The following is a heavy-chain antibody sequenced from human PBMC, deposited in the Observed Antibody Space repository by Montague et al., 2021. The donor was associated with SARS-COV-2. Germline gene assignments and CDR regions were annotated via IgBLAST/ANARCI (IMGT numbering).Heavy chain of an antibody. CDR1: GGSISRFS. V-gene: IGHV4-59*08. CDR3: ARGATDFGGNSVGFDY. CDR2: IYSTGST. D-gene: IGHD4-23*01. J-gene: IGHJ4*02. Sequence: SETLSLTCTVSGGSISRFSWSWIRQPPGKELEWIAYIYSTGSTDYSPSLKSRVTISLETSKKQFSLNLTSLTAADTAVYYCARGATDFGGNSVGFDYWGQGTLVTVSS.